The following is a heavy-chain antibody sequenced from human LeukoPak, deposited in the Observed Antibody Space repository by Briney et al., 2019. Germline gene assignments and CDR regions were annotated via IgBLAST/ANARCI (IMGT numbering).Heavy chain of an antibody. D-gene: IGHD2-15*01. CDR2: ISGSGGNT. CDR3: AKGSVVVATYVGIDY. Sequence: GGSLRLSCAASGFTFSSYAMSWVRQAPGKGLEWVSGISGSGGNTYYADSVKGRFTIPRDNSKNTLDLQMNSLRAEDTAVYFCAKGSVVVATYVGIDYWGQGTLVTVSS. CDR1: GFTFSSYA. J-gene: IGHJ4*02. V-gene: IGHV3-23*01.